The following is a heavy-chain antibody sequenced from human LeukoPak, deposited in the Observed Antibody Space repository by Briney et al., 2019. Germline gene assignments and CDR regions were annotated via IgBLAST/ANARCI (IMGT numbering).Heavy chain of an antibody. CDR3: ARLLRGSSSGY. J-gene: IGHJ4*02. V-gene: IGHV4-59*01. CDR2: IYYSGST. Sequence: SETLSLTCTVSGGSISSYYWSWIRQPPGKGLEWIGYIYYSGSTNYNPSLKSRVTISVDTSKNQFSLKLSSVTAADTAVYYCARLLRGSSSGYWGQGTLVTVSS. CDR1: GGSISSYY. D-gene: IGHD6-6*01.